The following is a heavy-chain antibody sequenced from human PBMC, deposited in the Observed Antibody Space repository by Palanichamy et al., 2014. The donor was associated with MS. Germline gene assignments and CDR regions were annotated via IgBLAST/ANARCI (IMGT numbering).Heavy chain of an antibody. CDR1: GFTFSNYN. J-gene: IGHJ4*02. V-gene: IGHV3-48*02. D-gene: IGHD4-17*01. CDR3: ARDRDGDYRAGDC. Sequence: EVQLVESGGGLVQPGGSLRLSCAVSGFTFSNYNMNWVRQAPGKGLEWLSYINPSSSTIYYADSVKGRFTVSRDNAKNSLFLQMNSLRDEDTAVYYCARDRDGDYRAGDCWGQGTLVTVSS. CDR2: INPSSSTI.